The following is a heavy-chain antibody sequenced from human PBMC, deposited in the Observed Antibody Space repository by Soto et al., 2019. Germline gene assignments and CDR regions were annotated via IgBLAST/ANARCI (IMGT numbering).Heavy chain of an antibody. Sequence: ASVKVSCKASGYTFTGYYMHWVRQAPGQGLEWMGWINPNSGGTNYAQKFQGWVTMTRDTSISTAYMELSRLRSDDTAVYYCAIAHCCRSPASHALYSGQAPLLTVSS. CDR1: GYTFTGYY. V-gene: IGHV1-2*04. CDR3: AIAHCCRSPASHALY. J-gene: IGHJ4*02. CDR2: INPNSGGT. D-gene: IGHD2-15*01.